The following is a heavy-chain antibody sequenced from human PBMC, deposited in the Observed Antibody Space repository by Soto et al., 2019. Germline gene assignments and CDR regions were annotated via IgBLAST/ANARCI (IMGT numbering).Heavy chain of an antibody. J-gene: IGHJ3*02. D-gene: IGHD1-1*01. CDR1: GFAVTSNY. CDR3: ARDSYLERHGLAFNM. CDR2: MYYGGTT. Sequence: EEQLVESGGGLVQPGGSLRLSCAASGFAVTSNYMTWVRRIPGKGLECVSIMYYGGTTYYSDSVKGRFTISRDSSKNTLDLQMNSLRVEDTAVYYCARDSYLERHGLAFNMWGQGTSVIVS. V-gene: IGHV3-66*01.